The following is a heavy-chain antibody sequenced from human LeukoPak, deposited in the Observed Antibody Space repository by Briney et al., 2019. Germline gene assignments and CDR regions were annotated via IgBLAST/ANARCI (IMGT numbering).Heavy chain of an antibody. J-gene: IGHJ6*02. D-gene: IGHD5-18*01. CDR2: IRSKAYGETT. Sequence: GRSLRLSCAASGFPLCDHAMNWVRPGPGEGPEWGGFIRSKAYGETTEYAASVKGRFTISRDESKSSVYLEMNSLKSEDTAVYYRSRGPIYLWLYYGMDVWGQGTTVIVSS. V-gene: IGHV3-49*04. CDR1: GFPLCDHA. CDR3: SRGPIYLWLYYGMDV.